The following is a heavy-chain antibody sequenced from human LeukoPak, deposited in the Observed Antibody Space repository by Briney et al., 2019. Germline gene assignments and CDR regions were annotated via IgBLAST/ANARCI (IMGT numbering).Heavy chain of an antibody. CDR1: GFTFSSYS. D-gene: IGHD3-16*02. J-gene: IGHJ4*02. Sequence: GGSLRLSCAASGFTFSSYSMNWVRQAPGRGLEWVSYISSSSSTIYYADSVKGRFTISRDNAKNSLYLQMNNLRDEDTAVYYCARDYSLGPDYWGQGTLVTVSS. CDR2: ISSSSSTI. CDR3: ARDYSLGPDY. V-gene: IGHV3-48*02.